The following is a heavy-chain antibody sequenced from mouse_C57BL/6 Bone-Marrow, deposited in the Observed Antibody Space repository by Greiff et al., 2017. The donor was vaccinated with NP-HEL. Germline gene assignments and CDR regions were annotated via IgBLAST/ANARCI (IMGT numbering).Heavy chain of an antibody. D-gene: IGHD4-1*01. V-gene: IGHV3-6*01. J-gene: IGHJ2*01. CDR3: AREDWNFDY. CDR1: GYSITSGYY. Sequence: EVQRVESGPGLVKPSQSLSLTCSVTGYSITSGYYWNWIRQFPGNKLEWMGYISYDGSNNYNPSLKNRISITRDTSKNQFFLKLNSVTTEDTATYYCAREDWNFDYWGQGTTLTVSS. CDR2: ISYDGSN.